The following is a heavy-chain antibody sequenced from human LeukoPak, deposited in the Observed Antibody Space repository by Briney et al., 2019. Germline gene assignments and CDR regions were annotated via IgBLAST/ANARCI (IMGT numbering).Heavy chain of an antibody. D-gene: IGHD4-17*01. CDR3: ARELHGDYDY. Sequence: PGGSLRLSCAATGFTFSSYSMNWVRQAPGKGLEWVSSISSSSSYIYYADSVKGRFTISRDNAKNSLYLQMNSLRAEDTAVYYCARELHGDYDYWGQGTLVTVSS. CDR2: ISSSSSYI. J-gene: IGHJ4*02. CDR1: GFTFSSYS. V-gene: IGHV3-21*01.